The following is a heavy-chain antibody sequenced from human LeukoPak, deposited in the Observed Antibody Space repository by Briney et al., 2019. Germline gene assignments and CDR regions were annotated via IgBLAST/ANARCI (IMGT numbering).Heavy chain of an antibody. CDR3: ARTRGDRSDSNYYYYYYMDV. CDR2: IYYSGST. CDR1: GGSFSGYY. D-gene: IGHD2-21*02. V-gene: IGHV4-59*01. J-gene: IGHJ6*03. Sequence: SETLSLTCAVYGGSFSGYYWSWIRQPPGKGLEWIGYIYYSGSTNYNPSLKSRVTISVDTSKNQFSLKLSSVTAADTAVYYCARTRGDRSDSNYYYYYYMDVWGKGTTVTISS.